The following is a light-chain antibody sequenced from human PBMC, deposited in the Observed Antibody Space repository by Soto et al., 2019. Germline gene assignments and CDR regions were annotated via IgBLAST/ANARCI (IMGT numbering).Light chain of an antibody. V-gene: IGKV1-5*01. CDR3: QQYYTYWHM. CDR2: DAS. CDR1: QSISDY. J-gene: IGKJ1*01. Sequence: DIQMTQSPSTLSASVGDRVIITCRASQSISDYLAWYQQKPGKAPKLLIYDASNLESGVPSTFSCSGSGTEFTLTISSLQPDDFATYYCQQYYTYWHMFGQGTKVDIK.